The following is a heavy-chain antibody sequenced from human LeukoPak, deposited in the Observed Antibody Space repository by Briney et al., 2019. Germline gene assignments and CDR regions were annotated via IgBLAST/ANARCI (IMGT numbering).Heavy chain of an antibody. V-gene: IGHV3-30*18. Sequence: GGSLRLSCAASGFTFSSFGMHWVRQAPGKGLEWVAVISYDGSNKYYADSVKGRFTISRDNSKNTLDLQMNSLRAEDTAVYYCAKDYLQQLVRGWFGPWGQGILVTVSS. J-gene: IGHJ5*02. CDR3: AKDYLQQLVRGWFGP. CDR2: ISYDGSNK. CDR1: GFTFSSFG. D-gene: IGHD6-13*01.